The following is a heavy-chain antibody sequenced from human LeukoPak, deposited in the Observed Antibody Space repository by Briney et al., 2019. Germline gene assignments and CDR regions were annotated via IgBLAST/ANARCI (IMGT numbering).Heavy chain of an antibody. CDR2: IYPGDSDT. CDR3: ARVRSAYYDSSGYYY. J-gene: IGHJ4*02. V-gene: IGHV5-51*01. CDR1: GYSFTSYW. D-gene: IGHD3-22*01. Sequence: GESLKISCKGSGYSFTSYWIGWVRQMLGKGLEWMGIIYPGDSDTRYSPSFQGQVTISADKSISTAYLQWSSLKASDTAMYYCARVRSAYYDSSGYYYWGQGTLVTVSS.